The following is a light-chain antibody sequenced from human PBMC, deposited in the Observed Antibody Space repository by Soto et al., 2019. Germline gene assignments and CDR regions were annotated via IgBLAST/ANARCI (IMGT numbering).Light chain of an antibody. CDR3: AAWDDSLNGLYV. Sequence: QSVLTQPPSTSGAPRERGTHSCSWSSSHIGINTVNWYQQLPGTAPKLLIYSNNQRPSGVPDRFSGSKSGTSASLAVSGLQSEDEADYYCAAWDDSLNGLYVFGTG. CDR1: SSHIGINT. CDR2: SNN. V-gene: IGLV1-44*01. J-gene: IGLJ1*01.